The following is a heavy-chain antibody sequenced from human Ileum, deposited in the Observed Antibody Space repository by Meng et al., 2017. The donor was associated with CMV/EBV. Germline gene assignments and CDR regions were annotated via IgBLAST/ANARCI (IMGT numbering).Heavy chain of an antibody. J-gene: IGHJ3*01. CDR1: GFSVSTSE. Sequence: GGSLRLSCVASGFSVSTSEMNWVRQTPGEGLEWVAHISSSGRTIYYADSVKGRFTISRDNAKNSLFLQMNSLRAEDRAQYYYVRDLSGPSPAWGQGTMVTVSS. D-gene: IGHD3-10*01. V-gene: IGHV3-48*03. CDR3: VRDLSGPSPA. CDR2: ISSSGRTI.